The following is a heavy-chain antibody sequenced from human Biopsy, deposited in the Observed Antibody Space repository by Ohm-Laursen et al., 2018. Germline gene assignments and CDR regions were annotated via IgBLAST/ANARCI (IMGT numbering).Heavy chain of an antibody. Sequence: SSVKVSCKVPGGTFSNYGVNWVRQAPGQGLEWLGGNIPILGTGNYAQKFQDRVTVAADTSTSTATTELRSLRSDDTAMYYCATKLTGYFHHWGQGTLVIVSS. CDR2: NIPILGTG. V-gene: IGHV1-69*06. J-gene: IGHJ1*01. D-gene: IGHD3-9*01. CDR1: GGTFSNYG. CDR3: ATKLTGYFHH.